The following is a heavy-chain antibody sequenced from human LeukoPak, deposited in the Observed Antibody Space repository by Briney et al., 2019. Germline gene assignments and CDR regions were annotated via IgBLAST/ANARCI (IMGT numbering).Heavy chain of an antibody. CDR3: ARDLTAYFDY. Sequence: HPGGSLRLSCAASGFTVSSNYMSWVRQAPGKGLEWVSVIYSGGSTYYADSVKGRFTISRDNSKKTLYLQMNSLRAEDTAAYYCARDLTAYFDYWGQGTLVTVSS. CDR2: IYSGGST. J-gene: IGHJ4*02. CDR1: GFTVSSNY. D-gene: IGHD3-16*01. V-gene: IGHV3-66*01.